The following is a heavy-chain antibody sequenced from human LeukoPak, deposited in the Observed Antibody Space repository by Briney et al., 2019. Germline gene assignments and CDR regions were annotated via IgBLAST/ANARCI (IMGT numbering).Heavy chain of an antibody. CDR2: IYDSGST. CDR1: GGSISSYY. Sequence: SETLSLTCTVSGGSISSYYWSWIRQPPGKGLEWIGYIYDSGSTNYNPSLKSRVTISVDTSKNQFSLKLSSVTAADTAVYYCARSGVITFGGVIVPYYFDYWGQGILVTVSS. J-gene: IGHJ4*02. D-gene: IGHD3-16*02. V-gene: IGHV4-59*01. CDR3: ARSGVITFGGVIVPYYFDY.